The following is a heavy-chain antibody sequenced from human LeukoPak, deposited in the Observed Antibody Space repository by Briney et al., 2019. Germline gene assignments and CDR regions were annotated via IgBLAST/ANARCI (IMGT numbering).Heavy chain of an antibody. D-gene: IGHD5-12*01. Sequence: PSETLSLTCSVSSGSISSYYGSWMRQPAGKGLEWIGRIITSGSTNHNPSLKSRVTMSVHSSKNQFSLKLDSMTAADTAVYYCAREVATANGRVFDYGGQGTLVTASA. V-gene: IGHV4-4*07. CDR1: SGSISSYY. CDR3: AREVATANGRVFDY. CDR2: IITSGST. J-gene: IGHJ4*02.